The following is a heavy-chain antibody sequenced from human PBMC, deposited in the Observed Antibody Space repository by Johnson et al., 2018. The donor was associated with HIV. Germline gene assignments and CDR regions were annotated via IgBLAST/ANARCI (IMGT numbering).Heavy chain of an antibody. V-gene: IGHV3-11*04. D-gene: IGHD3-9*01. Sequence: QVQLVESGGGLVKPGGSLRLSCAASGFTFSNAWMNWVRQAPGQGLEWVSGISWNGDTLDYADSVKGRFTISRDNAKNSLYLQMNSLRTEDTAVYYCVAATGANGLDIWGQGTKVTVSS. CDR3: VAATGANGLDI. J-gene: IGHJ3*02. CDR2: ISWNGDTL. CDR1: GFTFSNAW.